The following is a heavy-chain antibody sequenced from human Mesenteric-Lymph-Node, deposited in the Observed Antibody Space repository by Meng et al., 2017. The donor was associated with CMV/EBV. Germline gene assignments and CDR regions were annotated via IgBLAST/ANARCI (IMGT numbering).Heavy chain of an antibody. J-gene: IGHJ4*02. Sequence: LSCAASGFTFSAYALHWVRQAPGKGLEWVALISYDGSTKYYADSVKGRFTISRDNSKNTLYLQMNSLRPEDTAVYYCAKFGGAAPDYWGQGTLVTVSS. V-gene: IGHV3-30-3*02. CDR1: GFTFSAYA. D-gene: IGHD3-16*01. CDR2: ISYDGSTK. CDR3: AKFGGAAPDY.